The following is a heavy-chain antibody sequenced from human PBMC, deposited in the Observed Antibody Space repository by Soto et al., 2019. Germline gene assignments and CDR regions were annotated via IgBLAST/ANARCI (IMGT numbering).Heavy chain of an antibody. Sequence: QVQLVQSGAEVKKPGSSVKVSCKASGGTFSSYTISWVRQAPGQGLEWMGRIIPILGIANYAQKFQGRVTITADKSTSTAYMELSSLRSEDTAVYYCAVVVVITTKEYFQHWGQGTLVTVSS. D-gene: IGHD3-22*01. J-gene: IGHJ1*01. V-gene: IGHV1-69*02. CDR3: AVVVVITTKEYFQH. CDR2: IIPILGIA. CDR1: GGTFSSYT.